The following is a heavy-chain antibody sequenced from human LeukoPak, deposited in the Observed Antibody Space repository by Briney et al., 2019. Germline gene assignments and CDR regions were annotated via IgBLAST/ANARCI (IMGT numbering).Heavy chain of an antibody. J-gene: IGHJ5*02. V-gene: IGHV4-4*09. CDR1: GGSISSYY. Sequence: PSETLSLTCTVSGGSISSYYWSWIRQPPGKGLEWIGYIYTSGSTNYNPSLKSRVTMSVDTSKNQFSLKLSSVTAADTAVYYCARLRLGYCSSTSCTGDWFDPWGQGTLVTVSS. D-gene: IGHD2-2*01. CDR2: IYTSGST. CDR3: ARLRLGYCSSTSCTGDWFDP.